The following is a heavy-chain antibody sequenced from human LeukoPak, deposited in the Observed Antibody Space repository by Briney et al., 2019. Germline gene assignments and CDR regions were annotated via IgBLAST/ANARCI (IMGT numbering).Heavy chain of an antibody. CDR2: IISSSTYI. CDR1: GFTFSSYI. V-gene: IGHV3-21*01. CDR3: ARGYCSGGSCLDY. J-gene: IGHJ4*02. D-gene: IGHD2-15*01. Sequence: GGSLRLSCAASGFTFSSYIMNWVRQAPGKGLEWVSSIISSSTYIYYADSVKGRFTISRDNAKNSLYLQMNSLRAEDTAVYYCARGYCSGGSCLDYWGQGTLVTVSS.